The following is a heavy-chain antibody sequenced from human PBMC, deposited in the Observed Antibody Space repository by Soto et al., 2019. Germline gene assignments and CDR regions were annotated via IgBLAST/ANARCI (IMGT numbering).Heavy chain of an antibody. CDR3: AKPLMTTDSFDD. Sequence: EVQLLESGGGMVQPGGSLRLSCAASGFSFSSSAMSWVRRAPGRGLEWVSAISGSGGTTYYADSVKGRFTISRDNSKNTLYLQMNSLRAEDTAVYYCAKPLMTTDSFDDLGQGTLVTVSS. CDR2: ISGSGGTT. D-gene: IGHD4-4*01. CDR1: GFSFSSSA. J-gene: IGHJ4*02. V-gene: IGHV3-23*01.